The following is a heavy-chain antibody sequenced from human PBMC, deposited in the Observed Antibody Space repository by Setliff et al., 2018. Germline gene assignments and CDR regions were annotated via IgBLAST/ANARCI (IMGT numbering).Heavy chain of an antibody. Sequence: SETLSLTCAVYGGSFSGYYWSWIRQPPGKRLEWIGEIIHSGSTNYNPSLKSRVTISMDTSKNQFSLKVPSVTAADTAVYYCARSFSRSEKFLLDYWGQGAQVTVSS. CDR2: IIHSGST. D-gene: IGHD2-15*01. CDR3: ARSFSRSEKFLLDY. CDR1: GGSFSGYY. V-gene: IGHV4-34*12. J-gene: IGHJ4*02.